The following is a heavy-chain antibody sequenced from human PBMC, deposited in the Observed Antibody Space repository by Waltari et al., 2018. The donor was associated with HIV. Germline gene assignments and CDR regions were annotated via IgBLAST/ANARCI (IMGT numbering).Heavy chain of an antibody. D-gene: IGHD6-19*01. CDR3: VRILSRGSGSSWIDP. Sequence: QVQLQESGPGLVKPSETLSLTCAVSGGSIRSYNWWTWVRQPPGKGLEWIGEIYHAGSTNYNESLKSRVTISMDKSENQFSLELRSVTAADTAVYYCVRILSRGSGSSWIDPWGQGTLVTVSS. V-gene: IGHV4-4*02. J-gene: IGHJ5*02. CDR1: GGSIRSYNW. CDR2: IYHAGST.